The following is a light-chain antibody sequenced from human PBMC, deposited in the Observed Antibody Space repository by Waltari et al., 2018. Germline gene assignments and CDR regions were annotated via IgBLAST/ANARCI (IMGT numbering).Light chain of an antibody. Sequence: QSALTQPASVSGSPGPSISIPCSGTSCDVEIYTLVSWYQQHPGKAPQFLIYETTKRPSGVSDRFSGSKSGNTAYLTVSGLQAEDESDYYCCSYAGSSTFVFGSGTRVTV. CDR1: SCDVEIYTL. J-gene: IGLJ1*01. V-gene: IGLV2-23*01. CDR2: ETT. CDR3: CSYAGSSTFV.